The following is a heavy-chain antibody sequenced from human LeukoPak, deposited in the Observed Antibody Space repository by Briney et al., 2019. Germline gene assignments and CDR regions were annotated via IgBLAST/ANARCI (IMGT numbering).Heavy chain of an antibody. CDR3: ATGEMATIFSPLDY. CDR2: FDPEDGET. V-gene: IGHV1-24*01. D-gene: IGHD5-24*01. CDR1: GYTLTELS. J-gene: IGHJ4*02. Sequence: ASVKVSCKVSGYTLTELSMHWVRQAPGKGLEWMGGFDPEDGETIYAQKFQGRVTMTEDTSTDTAYMELSSLRSENTAVYYCATGEMATIFSPLDYWGQGTLVTVSS.